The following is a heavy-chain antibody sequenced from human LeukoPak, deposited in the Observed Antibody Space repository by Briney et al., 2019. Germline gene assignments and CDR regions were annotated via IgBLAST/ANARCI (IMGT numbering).Heavy chain of an antibody. Sequence: SETLSLTCTVSGGSISSYYWSWIRQPPGKGLEWIGYIYYSGSTNYNPSLKSRVTISVDTSENQFSLKLSSVTAADTAVYYCARVSIVGDYYYYYMDVWGKGTTVTVSS. CDR1: GGSISSYY. CDR3: ARVSIVGDYYYYYMDV. D-gene: IGHD1-26*01. J-gene: IGHJ6*03. V-gene: IGHV4-59*01. CDR2: IYYSGST.